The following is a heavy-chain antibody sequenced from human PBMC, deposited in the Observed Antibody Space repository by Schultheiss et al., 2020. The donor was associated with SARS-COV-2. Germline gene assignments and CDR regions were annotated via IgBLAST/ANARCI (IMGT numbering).Heavy chain of an antibody. Sequence: SVKVSCKASGGTFSSYAISWVRQAPGQGLEWMGGFDPEDVKTFYAQRLQGRVTMTDDTSTDTAYLEVSSLRSEDTAVYFCARDPSPGKYSNGLGFDYWGQGTLVTVSS. D-gene: IGHD5-18*01. CDR3: ARDPSPGKYSNGLGFDY. CDR2: FDPEDVKT. J-gene: IGHJ4*02. V-gene: IGHV1-69*10. CDR1: GGTFSSYA.